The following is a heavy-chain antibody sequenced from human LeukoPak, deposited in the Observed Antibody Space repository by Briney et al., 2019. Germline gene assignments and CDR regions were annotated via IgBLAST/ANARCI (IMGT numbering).Heavy chain of an antibody. Sequence: ASVNVSCKASGGTFSSYTISWVRQAPGQGLEWMGGIIPIFGTANYAQKFQGRVTITADESTSTAYMELSSLRSEDTAVYYCARGRYSSSINSMDVWGQGTTVTVSS. CDR2: IIPIFGTA. J-gene: IGHJ6*02. D-gene: IGHD6-6*01. V-gene: IGHV1-69*13. CDR3: ARGRYSSSINSMDV. CDR1: GGTFSSYT.